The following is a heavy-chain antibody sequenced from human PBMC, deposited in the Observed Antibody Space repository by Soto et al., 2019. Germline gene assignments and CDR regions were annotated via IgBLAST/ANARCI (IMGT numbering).Heavy chain of an antibody. J-gene: IGHJ3*01. Sequence: EVQLVETGGGLIHPGGSLRLSCAASGFTVSSNYMSWVRQAPGKGLEWVSVIYSGGNTYYADSVKGRFTISRDNSKATLYIQMNSRRAEDWAVYYCSRGTLPRGGGAFDFWGQGTMVSVSS. CDR1: GFTVSSNY. D-gene: IGHD3-10*01. CDR3: SRGTLPRGGGAFDF. CDR2: IYSGGNT. V-gene: IGHV3-53*02.